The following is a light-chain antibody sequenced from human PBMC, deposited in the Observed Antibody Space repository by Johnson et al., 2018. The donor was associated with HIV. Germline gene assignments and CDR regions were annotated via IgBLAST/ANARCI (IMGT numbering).Light chain of an antibody. J-gene: IGLJ1*01. V-gene: IGLV1-51*01. Sequence: QSVLTQPPSVSAAPGQKVTISCSGSSSNIGNNYVSWYQQLPGTAPKLLIYDNNKRPSGIPDRFSGSKSGTSAALAITGLQTGAEADYYGATWDSSLSAGEANYVFGTGTKVTVL. CDR3: ATWDSSLSAGEANYV. CDR2: DNN. CDR1: SSNIGNNY.